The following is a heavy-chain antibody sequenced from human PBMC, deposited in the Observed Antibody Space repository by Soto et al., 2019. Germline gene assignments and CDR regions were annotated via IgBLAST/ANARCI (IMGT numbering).Heavy chain of an antibody. CDR1: GGSISSYY. CDR3: ARSSITPRLFMYPFDY. J-gene: IGHJ4*02. Sequence: PSETLSLTCTVSGGSISSYYWSWIRQPPGKGLEWIGYIYYSGSTNYNPSLKSRVTISVDTSKNQFSLRLNSVTAADTAVYYCARSSITPRLFMYPFDYWGQGTLVTVSS. D-gene: IGHD6-6*01. CDR2: IYYSGST. V-gene: IGHV4-59*08.